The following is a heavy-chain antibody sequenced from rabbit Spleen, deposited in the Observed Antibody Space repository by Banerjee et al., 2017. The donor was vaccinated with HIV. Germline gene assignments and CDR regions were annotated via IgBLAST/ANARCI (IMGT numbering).Heavy chain of an antibody. CDR1: GFSFSSSYW. D-gene: IGHD6-1*01. CDR2: IDSSSGNT. CDR3: ARGLSYIDDAGYGYAYYFSL. V-gene: IGHV1S40*01. Sequence: QSLEESGGDLVEPGASLTLTCTASGFSFSSSYWICRVRQAPGKGPEWIGCIDSSSGNTYYTNWVKGRFTITRSTSLNTVTLQMTSLTAADTATYFCARGLSYIDDAGYGYAYYFSLWGPGTLVTVS. J-gene: IGHJ4*01.